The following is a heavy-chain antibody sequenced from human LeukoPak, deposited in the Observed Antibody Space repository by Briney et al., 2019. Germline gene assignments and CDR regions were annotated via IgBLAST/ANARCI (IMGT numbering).Heavy chain of an antibody. Sequence: GGSLRLSCAASGFTFSSYSMNWVRQAPGKGLEWVSSISSSSYIYYADSVKGRFTISRDNAKNSLYLQMNSLRAEDTAVYYCARDHLDYYDSSGHSPFDYWGQGTLVTVSS. D-gene: IGHD3-22*01. J-gene: IGHJ4*02. CDR1: GFTFSSYS. V-gene: IGHV3-21*01. CDR2: ISSSSYI. CDR3: ARDHLDYYDSSGHSPFDY.